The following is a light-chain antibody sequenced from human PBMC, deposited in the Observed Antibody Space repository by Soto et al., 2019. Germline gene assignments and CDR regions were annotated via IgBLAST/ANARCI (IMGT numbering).Light chain of an antibody. CDR2: KAS. Sequence: DIQMTQSPSTLSASVGDRVTITCRASQSISSWLAWYQQKPGKAPKLLIYKASSLASGVPSRFSGGGSGTEFTLTISSLQPDDFATYYCQQYNSFPTFGQGTKVEIK. J-gene: IGKJ1*01. V-gene: IGKV1-5*03. CDR3: QQYNSFPT. CDR1: QSISSW.